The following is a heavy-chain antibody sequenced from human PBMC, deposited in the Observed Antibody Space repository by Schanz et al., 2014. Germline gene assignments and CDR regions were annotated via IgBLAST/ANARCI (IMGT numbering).Heavy chain of an antibody. CDR2: INHSGNN. Sequence: QVQLQQWGAGLLKPSETLSLTCDVYGGSFSGYFWSWIRQPPGKGLEGIGEINHSGNNYYNPSLKSRVTISVDTSKNQFSLKLTSVTAADTAVYYCATNMVQGTISDAFDIWGQGTMVTVSS. V-gene: IGHV4-34*02. CDR3: ATNMVQGTISDAFDI. J-gene: IGHJ3*02. D-gene: IGHD3-10*01. CDR1: GGSFSGYF.